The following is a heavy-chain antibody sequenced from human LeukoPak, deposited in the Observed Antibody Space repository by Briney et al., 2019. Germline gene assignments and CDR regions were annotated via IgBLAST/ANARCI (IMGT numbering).Heavy chain of an antibody. CDR1: GYSISSGYY. V-gene: IGHV4-38-2*02. J-gene: IGHJ4*02. CDR3: ARGLDYYDSSGYYERTDY. CDR2: IYHSGST. Sequence: PSETLSLTCTVSGYSISSGYYWGWIRQPPGKGLEWIGSIYHSGSTYYNPSLKSRVTISVDTSKNQFSLKLSSVTAADTAVYYCARGLDYYDSSGYYERTDYWGQGTLVTVSS. D-gene: IGHD3-22*01.